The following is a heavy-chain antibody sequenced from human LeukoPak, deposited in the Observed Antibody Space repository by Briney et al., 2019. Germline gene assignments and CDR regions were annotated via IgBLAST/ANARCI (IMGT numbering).Heavy chain of an antibody. Sequence: SETLSLTCTVSGGSISGAYIYWSWTRQSAGKGLEWIGRIYTSGSTNYNPSLKSRVTISVDTSKNQFSLKLSSVTAADTAVYYCARVYYDSSGYLILDYWGQGTLVTVSS. CDR2: IYTSGST. V-gene: IGHV4-61*02. CDR1: GGSISGAYIY. J-gene: IGHJ4*02. D-gene: IGHD3-22*01. CDR3: ARVYYDSSGYLILDY.